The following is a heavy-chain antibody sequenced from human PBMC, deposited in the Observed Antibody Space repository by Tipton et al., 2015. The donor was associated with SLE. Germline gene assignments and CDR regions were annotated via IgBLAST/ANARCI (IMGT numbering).Heavy chain of an antibody. D-gene: IGHD2-15*01. CDR1: GGSISGYY. V-gene: IGHV4-4*07. CDR3: ARGGCSGGSGGSCYPYYYGMDV. J-gene: IGHJ6*02. CDR2: VYSSGST. Sequence: TLSLTCTVSGGSISGYYWSWIRQPAGKGLEWIGRVYSSGSTIYNPSIKSRVTMSVDTSKNQFSLKLSSLTAADTAVYYCARGGCSGGSGGSCYPYYYGMDVWGQGTTVTVSS.